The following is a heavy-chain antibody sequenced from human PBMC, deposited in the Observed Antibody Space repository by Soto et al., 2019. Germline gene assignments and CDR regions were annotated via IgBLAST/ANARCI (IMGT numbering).Heavy chain of an antibody. CDR3: ARDLSTNPKQPPEN. CDR1: GFTFSSYS. D-gene: IGHD3-16*02. CDR2: ISSSSSYI. V-gene: IGHV3-21*01. J-gene: IGHJ4*02. Sequence: PGGSLRLSCAASGFTFSSYSMNWVRQAPGKGLEWVSSISSSSSYIYYADSVKGRFTISRDNAKNSLYLQMNSLRAEDTAVYYCARDLSTNPKQPPENWGQGTLVTVSS.